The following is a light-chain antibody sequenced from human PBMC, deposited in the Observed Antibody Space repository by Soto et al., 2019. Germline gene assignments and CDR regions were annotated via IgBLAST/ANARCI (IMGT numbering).Light chain of an antibody. CDR3: SSYASSSKV. V-gene: IGLV2-8*01. CDR2: EVN. CDR1: SSDVGGYNY. Sequence: QSVLTQPPSASGSPGQSVAISCTGTSSDVGGYNYVSWYQQHPGKAPKLMIYEVNKRPSGVPDRFSGSKSGNTASLTVSGLQAEDEADYYCSSYASSSKVFGTGTKVIVL. J-gene: IGLJ1*01.